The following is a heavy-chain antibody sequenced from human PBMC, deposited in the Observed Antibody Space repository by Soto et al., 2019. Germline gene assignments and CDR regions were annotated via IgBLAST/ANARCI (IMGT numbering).Heavy chain of an antibody. Sequence: QVQLVQSGAEVKKPGASVKVSCKASGYTFSTYGISWVRQAPGQGLEWMAWISTSNGDTHYAQKVQDRVSMTTDRFTSTAYMVLRSLRSDDTAIYYCARDSAAHGPVFDYWGPGTLVTVSS. CDR2: ISTSNGDT. CDR1: GYTFSTYG. V-gene: IGHV1-18*04. J-gene: IGHJ4*02. CDR3: ARDSAAHGPVFDY. D-gene: IGHD6-13*01.